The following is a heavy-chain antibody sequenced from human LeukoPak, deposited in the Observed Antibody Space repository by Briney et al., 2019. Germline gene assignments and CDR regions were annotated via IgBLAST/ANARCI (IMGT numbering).Heavy chain of an antibody. D-gene: IGHD4-17*01. CDR2: ISYDGSNK. CDR1: GFTFSSYG. CDR3: AKRESKVTTLGI. V-gene: IGHV3-30*18. Sequence: GGSLRLSCAASGFTFSSYGMHWVRQAPGKGLEWVAVISYDGSNKYYADSVKGRFTISRDNSKNTLYLQMNSLRAEDTAVYYCAKRESKVTTLGIWGQGTVAPVSS. J-gene: IGHJ4*02.